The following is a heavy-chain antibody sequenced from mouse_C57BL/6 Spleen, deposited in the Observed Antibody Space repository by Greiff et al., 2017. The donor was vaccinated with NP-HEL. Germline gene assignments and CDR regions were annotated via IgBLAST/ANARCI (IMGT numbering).Heavy chain of an antibody. Sequence: EVQVVESGGGLVKPGGSLKLSCAASGFTFSSYAMSWVRQTPEKRLEWVATISDGGSYTYYPDNVKGRFTISRDNAKNNLYLQMSHLKSEDTAMYYCARDLGLLLYWYFDVWGTGTTVTVSS. V-gene: IGHV5-4*01. CDR1: GFTFSSYA. CDR3: ARDLGLLLYWYFDV. CDR2: ISDGGSYT. D-gene: IGHD2-3*01. J-gene: IGHJ1*03.